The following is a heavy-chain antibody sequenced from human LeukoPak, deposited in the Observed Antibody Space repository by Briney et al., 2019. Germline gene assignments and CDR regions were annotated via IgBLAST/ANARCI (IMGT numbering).Heavy chain of an antibody. V-gene: IGHV4-59*01. Sequence: SETLSLTCTVSGGSIIRDSYWSWIRPAPGKGLEWIGFISYTGSTILNPSLKSRVTISRDTSKNHFSLRLSSMTPADPAVYYCARGWRGDHFDYWGQGTLVTVSS. J-gene: IGHJ4*02. CDR2: ISYTGST. CDR3: ARGWRGDHFDY. CDR1: GGSIIRDSY. D-gene: IGHD3-16*01.